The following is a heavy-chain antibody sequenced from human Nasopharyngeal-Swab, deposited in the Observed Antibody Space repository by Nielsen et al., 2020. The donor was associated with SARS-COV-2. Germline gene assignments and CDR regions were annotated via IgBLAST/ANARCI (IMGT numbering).Heavy chain of an antibody. CDR2: IRNSGNPT. V-gene: IGHV3-23*01. J-gene: IGHJ4*02. Sequence: GESLKISCAASGFTFSGYAMGWVRQAPGKGLEWVSLIRNSGNPTYYADSVRGRFTVSTENSKNTLYLQMNSLRAEDTAIYYCAKRRLEGGAASPFDYWGQGTLVTVSS. CDR3: AKRRLEGGAASPFDY. D-gene: IGHD1-1*01. CDR1: GFTFSGYA.